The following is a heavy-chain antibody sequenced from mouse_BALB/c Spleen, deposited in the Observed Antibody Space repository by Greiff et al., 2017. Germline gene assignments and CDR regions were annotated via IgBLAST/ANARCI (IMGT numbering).Heavy chain of an antibody. V-gene: IGHV1-9*01. D-gene: IGHD2-14*01. CDR2: ILPGSGST. J-gene: IGHJ2*01. CDR3: ARTEGFYRYEDY. CDR1: GYTFSSYW. Sequence: VQVVESGAELMKPGASVKISCKATGYTFSSYWIEWVKQRPGHGLEWIGEILPGSGSTNYNEKFKGKATFTADTSSNTAYMQLSSLTSEDSAVYYCARTEGFYRYEDYWGQGTTLTVSS.